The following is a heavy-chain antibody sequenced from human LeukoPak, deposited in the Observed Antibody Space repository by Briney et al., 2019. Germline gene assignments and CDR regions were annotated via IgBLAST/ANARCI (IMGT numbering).Heavy chain of an antibody. CDR3: ARQGTTVVEKLFDY. D-gene: IGHD4-23*01. CDR1: GYSISSGYY. V-gene: IGHV4-38-2*01. Sequence: PSETLSLTCAVSGYSISSGYYWGWIRQPPGKGLEWIGSIYHSGRTYYNPSLKSRVTISVDTSKNHFSLKLSSVTAADTAVYYCARQGTTVVEKLFDYWGQGTLVTVSS. J-gene: IGHJ4*02. CDR2: IYHSGRT.